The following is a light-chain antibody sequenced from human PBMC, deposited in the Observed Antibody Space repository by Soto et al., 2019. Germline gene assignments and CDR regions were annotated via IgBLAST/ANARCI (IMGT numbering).Light chain of an antibody. CDR3: SSFTSSSTLEV. CDR1: ISDVGGYNY. J-gene: IGLJ3*02. Sequence: QSVLTQPASVSGSPGQSITISCTGTISDVGGYNYVSWYQQHPGKDPKLMIYEVSNRPAGVSNRFSGSKSGNTASLTISGLQAEDEADYYCSSFTSSSTLEVFGGGTKVTVL. CDR2: EVS. V-gene: IGLV2-14*01.